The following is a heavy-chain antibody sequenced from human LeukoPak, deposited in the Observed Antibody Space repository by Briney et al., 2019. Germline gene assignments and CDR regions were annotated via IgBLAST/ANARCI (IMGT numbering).Heavy chain of an antibody. V-gene: IGHV3-7*01. CDR3: ARRAGAYSHPYDY. CDR2: IKQDRSEK. CDR1: GFTFTNYW. D-gene: IGHD4/OR15-4a*01. Sequence: GGSLRLSCAASGFTFTNYWMSWVRQAPGKGLELVANIKQDRSEKYYVDSVKGRFTISRDNAKNSLYLQMNSLRAEDTAVYYCARRAGAYSHPYDYWGQGTLVTVSS. J-gene: IGHJ4*02.